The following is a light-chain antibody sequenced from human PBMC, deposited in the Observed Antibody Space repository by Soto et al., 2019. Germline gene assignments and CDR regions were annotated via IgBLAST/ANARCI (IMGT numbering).Light chain of an antibody. CDR1: QSVLYSSNNKND. V-gene: IGKV4-1*01. J-gene: IGKJ4*01. Sequence: DIVMTQSPDSLAVSLGERATINCKSSQSVLYSSNNKNDLAWYQQKPGQPPNLLIYWASTRESGVPDRFSGSGSGTDFTLTISSLQAEDVAGYYCQQYYNTPLTFGGGTKVEIK. CDR3: QQYYNTPLT. CDR2: WAS.